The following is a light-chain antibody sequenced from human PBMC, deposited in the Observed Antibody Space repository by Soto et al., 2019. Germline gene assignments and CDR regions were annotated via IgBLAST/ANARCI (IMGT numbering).Light chain of an antibody. J-gene: IGLJ2*01. CDR1: SSDVGGYKF. V-gene: IGLV2-14*01. Sequence: QSALTQPASVSGSPGQSITISCTGTSSDVGGYKFVSWYQQHPGKAPKLIIYEVSNRPSGVSDRFSGSKSGNTASLTISGLRAEDEGDYFCSSFTGTSALILFGGGTQLTVL. CDR3: SSFTGTSALIL. CDR2: EVS.